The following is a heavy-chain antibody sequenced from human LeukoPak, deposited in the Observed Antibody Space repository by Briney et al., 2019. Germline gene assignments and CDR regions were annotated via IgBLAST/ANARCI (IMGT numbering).Heavy chain of an antibody. CDR1: GYTFTGYY. CDR2: INPNSGGT. J-gene: IGHJ4*02. Sequence: ASVKVSCKASGYTFTGYYMHWVRQAPGQGLEWMGWINPNSGGTNYAQKFQGRVTMTRDTSISTAYMELSRLRSDDTAVYYCAIPHPYCGGDCLSYWGQGTLVTVSS. V-gene: IGHV1-2*02. CDR3: AIPHPYCGGDCLSY. D-gene: IGHD2-21*02.